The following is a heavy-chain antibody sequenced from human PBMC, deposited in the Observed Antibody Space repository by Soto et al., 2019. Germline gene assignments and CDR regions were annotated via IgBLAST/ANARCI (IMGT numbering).Heavy chain of an antibody. D-gene: IGHD4-17*01. CDR3: ARWSGYADA. CDR1: GFSFSTYS. V-gene: IGHV3-23*01. CDR2: LSGGGANT. Sequence: PGGSLRLSCAASGFSFSTYSMAWVPQAAGKGPQWVSGLSGGGANTFYIDSVRGRFTISVDNSKNTVYLQMDSLRADDTAVYYCARWSGYADAWGQGTLVTVSS. J-gene: IGHJ4*02.